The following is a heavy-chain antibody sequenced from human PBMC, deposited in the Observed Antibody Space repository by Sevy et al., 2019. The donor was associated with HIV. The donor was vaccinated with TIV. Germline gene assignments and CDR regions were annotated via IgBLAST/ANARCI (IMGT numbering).Heavy chain of an antibody. V-gene: IGHV4-39*01. Sequence: SETLSLTCTVSGGSISSSSYYWGWIRQPPGKGLEWIGSIYYSGSTYYNPSLKSRVTISVDTSKNQFSLKLSSVTAADTAVYYCARSGYPSPFDDWGQGTLVTVSS. CDR3: ARSGYPSPFDD. CDR1: GGSISSSSYY. J-gene: IGHJ4*02. D-gene: IGHD3-3*01. CDR2: IYYSGST.